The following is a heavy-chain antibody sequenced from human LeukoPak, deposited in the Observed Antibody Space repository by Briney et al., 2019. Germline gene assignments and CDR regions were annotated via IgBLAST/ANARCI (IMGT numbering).Heavy chain of an antibody. CDR1: RGTFSSYA. CDR3: ARAPGGGIFGVVDY. D-gene: IGHD3-3*01. CDR2: ISAYNGNT. V-gene: IGHV1-18*01. J-gene: IGHJ4*02. Sequence: ASVKVSCKASRGTFSSYAISWVRQAPGQGLEWMGWISAYNGNTNYAQKLQGRVTMTTDTSTSTAYMELRSLRSDDTAVYYCARAPGGGIFGVVDYWGQGTLVTVSS.